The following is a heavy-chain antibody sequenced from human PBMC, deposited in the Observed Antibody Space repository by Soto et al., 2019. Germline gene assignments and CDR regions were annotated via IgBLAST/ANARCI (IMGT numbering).Heavy chain of an antibody. D-gene: IGHD2-2*01. CDR1: GYSFTSYW. CDR3: ARAEGYCSSTSCYYYYYGMDV. CDR2: IYPGDSDT. Sequence: LKISFKGSGYSFTSYWIGWVRQMPGKGLEWMGIIYPGDSDTRYSPSFQGQVTISADKSISTAYLQWSSLKASDTAMYYCARAEGYCSSTSCYYYYYGMDVWGQGTTVTVSS. V-gene: IGHV5-51*01. J-gene: IGHJ6*02.